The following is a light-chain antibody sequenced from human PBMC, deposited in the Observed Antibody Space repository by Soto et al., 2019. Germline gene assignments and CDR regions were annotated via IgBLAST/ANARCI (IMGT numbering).Light chain of an antibody. Sequence: DIQMTQSPSSLSASVGDRVTLTCRASQSISSYLNWYQLKPGRPPKLLIYFASSLQAGVPSRFSGDGSETDFTLTITDLHPEDFTSYCCLQTDRVPYTFGQGT. J-gene: IGKJ2*01. CDR1: QSISSY. CDR2: FAS. CDR3: LQTDRVPYT. V-gene: IGKV1-39*01.